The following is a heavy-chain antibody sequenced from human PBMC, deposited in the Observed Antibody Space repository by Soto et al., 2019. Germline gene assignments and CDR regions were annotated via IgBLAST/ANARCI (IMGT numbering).Heavy chain of an antibody. J-gene: IGHJ4*02. Sequence: QVQLQQWGAGLLKPSETLSLTCAVYGGSFSGYYWSWIRQPPGKGLEWIGEINHSGSTNYNPSLKSRVTTSVDTSKNQFPLKLSSVTAADTAVYYCARGQIRFLEWLLSSYFDYWGQGTLVTVSS. CDR1: GGSFSGYY. D-gene: IGHD3-3*01. V-gene: IGHV4-34*01. CDR2: INHSGST. CDR3: ARGQIRFLEWLLSSYFDY.